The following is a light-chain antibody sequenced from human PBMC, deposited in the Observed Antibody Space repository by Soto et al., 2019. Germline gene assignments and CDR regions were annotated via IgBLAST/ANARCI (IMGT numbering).Light chain of an antibody. CDR3: QQFNTAPWT. Sequence: DIQMTQSPSTLSASEGDRVTISCRASQSVSIWLAWYQQKPGRAPKPLIYKSSILESGVPSRFSGSGSGTEFTLTISSLQPDDFATYYCQQFNTAPWTFGQGTKVDTK. J-gene: IGKJ1*01. CDR1: QSVSIW. V-gene: IGKV1-5*03. CDR2: KSS.